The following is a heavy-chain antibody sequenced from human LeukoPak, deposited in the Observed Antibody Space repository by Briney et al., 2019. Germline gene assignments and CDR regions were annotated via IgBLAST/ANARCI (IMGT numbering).Heavy chain of an antibody. J-gene: IGHJ5*02. D-gene: IGHD3-3*01. CDR1: GGPINY. Sequence: PSETLSLTCTVSGGPINYGGWIRQPPGKGLEWIGSLYYSGTTHYNPSLKSRVTISVDTSKNQFSLKLSSVTAADTAVYYCARGQKRITIFGVGRNWFDPWGQGTLVTVSS. CDR3: ARGQKRITIFGVGRNWFDP. CDR2: LYYSGTT. V-gene: IGHV4-39*01.